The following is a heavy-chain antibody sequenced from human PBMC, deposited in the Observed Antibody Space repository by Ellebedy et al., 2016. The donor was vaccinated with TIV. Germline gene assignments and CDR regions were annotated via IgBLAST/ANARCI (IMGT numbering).Heavy chain of an antibody. CDR1: GFTFSNYA. CDR2: ISDIGSYT. CDR3: AKSLSGYEASETD. V-gene: IGHV3-23*01. Sequence: GESLKISXAASGFTFSNYAMGWVRQAPGKGLEWVSTISDIGSYTYYADSVKGRFTISRDNSKRMVYLQMDSLRAEDTGVYYCAKSLSGYEASETDWGRGTLVTVSS. J-gene: IGHJ4*02. D-gene: IGHD2-2*01.